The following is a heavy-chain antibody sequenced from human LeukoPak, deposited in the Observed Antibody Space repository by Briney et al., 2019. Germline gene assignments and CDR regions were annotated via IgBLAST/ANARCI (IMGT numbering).Heavy chain of an antibody. J-gene: IGHJ3*02. D-gene: IGHD5-18*01. CDR1: GYTLTELS. V-gene: IGHV1-24*01. Sequence: ASVKVSCKVSGYTLTELSMRWVRQAPGKGLEWMGGFGPEDAETIYAQKFQGRVTMTEDTSTDTAYMELSSLRSEDTAVYYCATGVTHYAFDIWGQGTMVTVSS. CDR2: FGPEDAET. CDR3: ATGVTHYAFDI.